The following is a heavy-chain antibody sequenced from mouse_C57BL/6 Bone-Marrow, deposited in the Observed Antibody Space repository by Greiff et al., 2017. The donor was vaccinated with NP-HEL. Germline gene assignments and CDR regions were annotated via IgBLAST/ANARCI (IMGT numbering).Heavy chain of an antibody. CDR3: AITTVVAPYWYFDV. CDR1: GFTFSSYA. D-gene: IGHD1-1*01. CDR2: ISDGGSYT. Sequence: EVNVVESGGGLVKPGGSLKLSCAASGFTFSSYAMSWVRQTPEKRLEWVATISDGGSYTYYPDNVKGRFTISRDNAKNNLYLQMSHLKSEDTAMYYCAITTVVAPYWYFDVWGTGTTVTVSS. J-gene: IGHJ1*03. V-gene: IGHV5-4*03.